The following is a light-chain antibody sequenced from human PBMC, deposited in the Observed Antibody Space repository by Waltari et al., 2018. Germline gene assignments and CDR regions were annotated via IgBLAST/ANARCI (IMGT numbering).Light chain of an antibody. CDR3: CSYGGGSTVI. Sequence: QSALTQPASVSGSPGQSITISCAGTTRDVGGYNYVSWYQHHPGKAPKLMIYDVTQRPSGFSSRFSGSKSGNTASLTISGLQTDDEGDYYCCSYGGGSTVIFGGGTKLTVL. CDR1: TRDVGGYNY. V-gene: IGLV2-23*02. J-gene: IGLJ2*01. CDR2: DVT.